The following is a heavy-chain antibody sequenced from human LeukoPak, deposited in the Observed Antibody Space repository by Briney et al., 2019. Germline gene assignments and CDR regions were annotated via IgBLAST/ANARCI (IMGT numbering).Heavy chain of an antibody. J-gene: IGHJ4*02. D-gene: IGHD1-26*01. CDR3: ARETGSGSYYGFDY. CDR1: GGTFSSYA. CDR2: INPNSGGT. V-gene: IGHV1-2*06. Sequence: ASVKVSCKASGGTFSSYAISWVRQAPGQGLEWMGRINPNSGGTNYAQKFQGRVTMTRDTSISTAYMELSRLRSDDTAVYFCARETGSGSYYGFDYWGQGTLVTVSS.